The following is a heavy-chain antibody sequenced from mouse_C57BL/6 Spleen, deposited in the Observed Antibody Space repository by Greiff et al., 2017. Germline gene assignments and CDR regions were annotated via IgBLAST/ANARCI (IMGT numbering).Heavy chain of an antibody. D-gene: IGHD1-1*02. CDR1: GFTFSDSG. V-gene: IGHV5-17*01. Sequence: EVKLVESGGGLVKPGGSLKLSCAASGFTFSDSGMHWVRQAPEKGLEWVAYISSGSSTIYYADTVKGRFTISRDNAKNTLFLQMTSLRSEDTAMYYCARVHYAYAMDYWGQGTSVTVSS. CDR2: ISSGSSTI. CDR3: ARVHYAYAMDY. J-gene: IGHJ4*01.